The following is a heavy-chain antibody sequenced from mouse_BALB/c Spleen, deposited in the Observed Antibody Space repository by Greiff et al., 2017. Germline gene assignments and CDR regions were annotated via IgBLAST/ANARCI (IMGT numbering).Heavy chain of an antibody. V-gene: IGHV5-9-4*01. Sequence: EVQGVESGGGLVKPGGSLKLSCAASGFTFSSYAMSWVRQSPEKRLEWVAEISSGGSYTYYPDTVTGRFTISRDNAKNTLYLEMSSLRSEDTAMYYCARDDGNTAWFAYWGQGTLVTVSA. J-gene: IGHJ3*01. CDR3: ARDDGNTAWFAY. CDR1: GFTFSSYA. CDR2: ISSGGSYT. D-gene: IGHD2-1*01.